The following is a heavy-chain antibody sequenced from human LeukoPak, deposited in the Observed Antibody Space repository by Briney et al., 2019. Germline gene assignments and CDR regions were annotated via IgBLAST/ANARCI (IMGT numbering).Heavy chain of an antibody. V-gene: IGHV3-30*02. CDR3: AKARSGTSWAFDI. J-gene: IGHJ3*02. Sequence: GGSLSLSCAASGFTFDDYAMHWVRQAPGKGLEWVAFMRFDGRNEYYADSVKGRFTISRDNSKNTLYLQMNSLRPEDTAAYFCAKARSGTSWAFDIWGQGTMVTVS. CDR1: GFTFDDYA. CDR2: MRFDGRNE. D-gene: IGHD1-7*01.